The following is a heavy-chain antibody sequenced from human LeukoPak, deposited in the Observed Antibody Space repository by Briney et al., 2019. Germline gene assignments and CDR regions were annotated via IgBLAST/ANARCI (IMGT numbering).Heavy chain of an antibody. J-gene: IGHJ4*02. CDR3: ATTTSSGWVPFDY. V-gene: IGHV3-48*01. Sequence: GGSLRLSCVASGFSFYSVTMNWVRQAPGKGLEWVSYISTGGSTIYYRDSVRGRFTISRDNAKNTLYLQMNNLTAEDKAVDYCATTTSSGWVPFDYWGQGTLVAVSS. CDR2: ISTGGSTI. D-gene: IGHD6-25*01. CDR1: GFSFYSVT.